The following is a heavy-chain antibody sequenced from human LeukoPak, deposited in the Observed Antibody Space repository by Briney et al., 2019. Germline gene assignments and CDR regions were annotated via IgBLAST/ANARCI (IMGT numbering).Heavy chain of an antibody. D-gene: IGHD5-18*01. CDR1: GGSISSGDYY. CDR3: AGGIQLNWFDP. CDR2: IYYSGST. J-gene: IGHJ5*02. V-gene: IGHV4-30-4*01. Sequence: SETLSLTCTVSGGSISSGDYYWSWIRQPPGKGLEWIGYIYYSGSTYYNPSLKSRVTISVDTSKNQFSLKLSSVTAADTAVYYCAGGIQLNWFDPWGQGTLITVSS.